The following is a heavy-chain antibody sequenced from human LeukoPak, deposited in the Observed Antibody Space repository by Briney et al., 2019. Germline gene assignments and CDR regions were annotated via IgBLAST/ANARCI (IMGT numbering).Heavy chain of an antibody. CDR3: ARVSNWFDP. CDR1: GYSIASGYL. Sequence: SETLSLTCTVSGYSIASGYLWGWIRQTPEKGLEWIATIYHSGRTYYNLSLKSRVTISMDTSRNQFSLKVTSVTAAETAVYYCARVSNWFDPWGQGTLVTVSS. J-gene: IGHJ5*02. V-gene: IGHV4-38-2*02. D-gene: IGHD3-16*02. CDR2: IYHSGRT.